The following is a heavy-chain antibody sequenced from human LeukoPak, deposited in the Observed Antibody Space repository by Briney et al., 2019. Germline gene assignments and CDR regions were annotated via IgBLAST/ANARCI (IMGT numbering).Heavy chain of an antibody. Sequence: ASVKVSCKASGYTFTSYDINWVRQATGQGLEWMGWMNPNSGNTSYAQKFQGRVTMTRNTSISTAYMELSSLRSEDTAVYYCARDGNTDTYYYDSSEVSYFDYWGQGTLVTVSS. V-gene: IGHV1-8*01. CDR1: GYTFTSYD. J-gene: IGHJ4*02. CDR2: MNPNSGNT. D-gene: IGHD3-22*01. CDR3: ARDGNTDTYYYDSSEVSYFDY.